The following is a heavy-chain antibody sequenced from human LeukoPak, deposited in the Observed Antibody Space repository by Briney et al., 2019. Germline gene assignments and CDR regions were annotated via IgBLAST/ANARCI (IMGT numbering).Heavy chain of an antibody. J-gene: IGHJ6*02. CDR3: ARDGWYYYDSSGLYGMDV. D-gene: IGHD3-22*01. CDR1: GYTFAKYA. V-gene: IGHV1-3*01. CDR2: INAGNGNT. Sequence: ASVKVSCKASGYTFAKYAIHWVRQAPGQRLEWMGWINAGNGNTRYSQKFQGGVTITRDTSASTAYMELSSLRSEDTAVYYCARDGWYYYDSSGLYGMDVWGQGTTVTVSS.